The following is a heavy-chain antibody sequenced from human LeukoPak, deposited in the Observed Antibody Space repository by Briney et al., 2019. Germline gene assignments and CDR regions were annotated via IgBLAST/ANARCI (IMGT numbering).Heavy chain of an antibody. CDR3: ASHSSGWYGVAPDNWFDP. CDR2: IYYSGST. D-gene: IGHD6-19*01. Sequence: SETLSLTCTVSGGSISSSSYYWGWIRQTPGKGLEWIGSIYYSGSTYYNPSLKSRVTISVDTSKNQFSLKLSSVTAADTAVYYCASHSSGWYGVAPDNWFDPWGQGTLVTVSS. J-gene: IGHJ5*02. CDR1: GGSISSSSYY. V-gene: IGHV4-39*01.